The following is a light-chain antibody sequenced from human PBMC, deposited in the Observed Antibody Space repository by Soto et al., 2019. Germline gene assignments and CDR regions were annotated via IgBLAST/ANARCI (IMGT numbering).Light chain of an antibody. J-gene: IGLJ1*01. Sequence: QSVLTQPPSAXGTXXXXXXISCSGSSSNIGSNTVNWYQQLPGTAPKLLIYNNNQRPSGVPDRFSGSKSGTSASLAISGLQSEDEADYYCAAWDDSLNGLVFGTGTKLTVL. V-gene: IGLV1-44*01. CDR1: SSNIGSNT. CDR2: NNN. CDR3: AAWDDSLNGLV.